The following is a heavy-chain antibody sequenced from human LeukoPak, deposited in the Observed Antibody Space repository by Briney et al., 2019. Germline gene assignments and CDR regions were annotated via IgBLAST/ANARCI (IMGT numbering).Heavy chain of an antibody. Sequence: ASVKVSCTASGYTFTGYYMHWVRQAPGQGLEWMGWINPNSGGTNYAQKFQGRVTMTRDTSISTAYMELSRLRSDDTAVYYCARGNYYDSSGSQHWGQGTLVTVSS. CDR1: GYTFTGYY. J-gene: IGHJ1*01. V-gene: IGHV1-2*02. CDR3: ARGNYYDSSGSQH. CDR2: INPNSGGT. D-gene: IGHD3-22*01.